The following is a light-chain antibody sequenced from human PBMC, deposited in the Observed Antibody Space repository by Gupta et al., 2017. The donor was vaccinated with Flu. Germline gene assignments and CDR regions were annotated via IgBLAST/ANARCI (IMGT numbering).Light chain of an antibody. V-gene: IGKV1-5*03. CDR1: QSISNW. J-gene: IGKJ1*01. Sequence: DIQMTQSPSPLSASVGDRVTITCRASQSISNWLAWYQQKAGKAPKVLIYEASTLESGVPSRFSGSGSGTEFTLTISSLQPDDFATYYCLQYNARWTFGQGTKVEIK. CDR3: LQYNARWT. CDR2: EAS.